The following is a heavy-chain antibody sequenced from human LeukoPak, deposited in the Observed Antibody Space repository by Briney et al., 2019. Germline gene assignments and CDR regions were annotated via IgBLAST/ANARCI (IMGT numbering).Heavy chain of an antibody. D-gene: IGHD3-16*02. J-gene: IGHJ4*02. CDR2: IYYSGST. CDR1: GGSISSGDYY. CDR3: ARVSRVDYAWGSYRVFDY. Sequence: SETLSLTCTVSGGSISSGDYYWSWIRQPPGKGLEWIGYIYYSGSTYYNPSLKSRVIISVDTSKNQFSLKLSSVTAADTAVYYCARVSRVDYAWGSYRVFDYWGQGTLVTVSS. V-gene: IGHV4-30-4*01.